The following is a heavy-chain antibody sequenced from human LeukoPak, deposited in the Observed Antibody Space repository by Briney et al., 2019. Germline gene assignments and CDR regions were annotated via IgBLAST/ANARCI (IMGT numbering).Heavy chain of an antibody. V-gene: IGHV4-39*01. CDR2: IYYSGST. D-gene: IGHD2-8*01. Sequence: SETLSLTCTVSGGSISSSSHYWGWLRQPPGRGLEWIGSIYYSGSTYYNPTLKSRVTISVDTSKNQFSLKLSSVTAADTAVYYCARQSTNYYFDYWGQGTLVTVSS. CDR3: ARQSTNYYFDY. CDR1: GGSISSSSHY. J-gene: IGHJ4*02.